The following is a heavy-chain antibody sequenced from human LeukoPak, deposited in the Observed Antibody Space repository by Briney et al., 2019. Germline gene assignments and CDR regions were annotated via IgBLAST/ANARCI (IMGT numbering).Heavy chain of an antibody. V-gene: IGHV4-34*01. J-gene: IGHJ4*02. CDR2: INHSGST. Sequence: PSETLSLTCAVYGGSCSGYYWSWIRQPPGKGLEWIGEINHSGSTNYNPSLKSRVTISVDTSKNQFSLKLSSVTAEDTAVYYCARESYGYNYVNFDYWGQGTLVTVSS. CDR3: ARESYGYNYVNFDY. D-gene: IGHD5-24*01. CDR1: GGSCSGYY.